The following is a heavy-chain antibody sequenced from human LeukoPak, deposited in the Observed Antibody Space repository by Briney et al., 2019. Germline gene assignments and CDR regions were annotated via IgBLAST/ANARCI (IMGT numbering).Heavy chain of an antibody. V-gene: IGHV3-23*01. CDR2: INVSSGST. CDR3: AKDQYCTSTSCYVGY. J-gene: IGHJ4*02. D-gene: IGHD2-2*01. Sequence: GSLRLSCAASGFTFSNYAMSWVRQAPGKGLEWVSGINVSSGSTFYADSVRGRFTISRDNSKNTLYLQMNSLRAEDTAVYYCAKDQYCTSTSCYVGYWGQGTLVTVSS. CDR1: GFTFSNYA.